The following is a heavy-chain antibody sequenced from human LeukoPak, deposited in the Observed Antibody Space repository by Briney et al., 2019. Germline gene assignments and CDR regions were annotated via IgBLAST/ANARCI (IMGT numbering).Heavy chain of an antibody. Sequence: GGSLRLSCAASGFTFSSYGMSWVRQAPGKGLEWVSAISGSGGSTYYADSVKGRFTISRDNSKNTLYPQMNSLRAEDTAVYYCAKDRGPGGILRGLDPWGQGTLVTVSS. CDR1: GFTFSSYG. D-gene: IGHD2-15*01. V-gene: IGHV3-23*01. CDR3: AKDRGPGGILRGLDP. J-gene: IGHJ5*02. CDR2: ISGSGGST.